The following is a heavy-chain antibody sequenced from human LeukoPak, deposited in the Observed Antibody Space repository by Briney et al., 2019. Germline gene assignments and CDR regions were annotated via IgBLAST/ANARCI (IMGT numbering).Heavy chain of an antibody. J-gene: IGHJ6*04. V-gene: IGHV4-4*07. CDR1: GSSISSYY. D-gene: IGHD2-2*01. CDR3: AREQKMIVVVPAALDV. Sequence: SETLSLTCTVSGSSISSYYWSWIRQPAGKGLEWIGRIYTSGSTNYNPSLKSRVTMSVDTSKNQFSLKLSSVTAADTAVYYCAREQKMIVVVPAALDVWGKGTTVTVSS. CDR2: IYTSGST.